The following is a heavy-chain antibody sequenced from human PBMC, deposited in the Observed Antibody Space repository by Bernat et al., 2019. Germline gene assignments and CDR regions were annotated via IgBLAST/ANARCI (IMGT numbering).Heavy chain of an antibody. J-gene: IGHJ4*02. Sequence: EVQLVESGGGVIQPGGSLRLSCAPSGFIFNAYVMHLVRQAPGMGLEWVSRISHDSSGTSYADSVKGRFTRSRDNIKNPLYLQMNSLRVEDTAWYYCVRDNANWAFDCWGRGSLFTVSS. D-gene: IGHD7-27*01. CDR3: VRDNANWAFDC. V-gene: IGHV3-43*02. CDR2: ISHDSSGT. CDR1: GFIFNAYV.